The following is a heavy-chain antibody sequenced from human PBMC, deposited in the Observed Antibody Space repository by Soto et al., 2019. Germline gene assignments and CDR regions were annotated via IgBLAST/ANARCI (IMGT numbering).Heavy chain of an antibody. CDR1: GGSISSGGYY. J-gene: IGHJ1*01. Sequence: SETLSLTCTVSGGSISSGGYYWSWIRQHPGKGLEWIGYIYYSGSTYYNPSLKSRVTISVDTSKNQFSLKLSSVTAADTAVYYCASSIAAAGEYFQHWGQGTLVTVSS. V-gene: IGHV4-31*03. CDR3: ASSIAAAGEYFQH. D-gene: IGHD6-13*01. CDR2: IYYSGST.